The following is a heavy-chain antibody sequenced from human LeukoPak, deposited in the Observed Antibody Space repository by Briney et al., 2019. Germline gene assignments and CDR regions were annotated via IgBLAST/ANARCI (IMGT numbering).Heavy chain of an antibody. CDR1: GYTFTSYG. D-gene: IGHD4-17*01. J-gene: IGHJ4*02. CDR3: ARDRTTVTTYYFDC. CDR2: ISAYNGNT. Sequence: ASVKVSCKASGYTFTSYGISWVRQAPGQGLEWMGWISAYNGNTNYAQKLQGRVTMTTDTSTSTAYMELRSLRSDDTAVYYCARDRTTVTTYYFDCWGQGTLVTVPS. V-gene: IGHV1-18*01.